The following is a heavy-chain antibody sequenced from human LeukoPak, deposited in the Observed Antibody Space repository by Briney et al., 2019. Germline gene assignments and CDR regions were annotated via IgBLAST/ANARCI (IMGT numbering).Heavy chain of an antibody. D-gene: IGHD3-3*01. CDR3: ARFYDFWSGYYPILYYYYGMDV. J-gene: IGHJ6*02. CDR1: GYTFTSYA. V-gene: IGHV7-4-1*02. Sequence: ASVKVSCKASGYTFTSYAMNWVRQAPGQGLEWMGWINTNTGNPTYAQGFTGRFVFSLDTSVSTAYPQISSLKAEDTAVYYCARFYDFWSGYYPILYYYYGMDVWGQGTTVTVSS. CDR2: INTNTGNP.